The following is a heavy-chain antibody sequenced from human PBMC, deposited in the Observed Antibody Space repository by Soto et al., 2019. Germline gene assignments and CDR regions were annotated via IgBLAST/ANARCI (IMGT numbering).Heavy chain of an antibody. CDR1: GGSISSSSYY. Sequence: PSETLSLTCTVSGGSISSSSYYWGWIRQPPGKGLEWIGSIYYSGSTYYNPSLKSRVTISVDTSKNQFSLKLSSVTAADTAVYYCARPNYDILTGYGNWFDPWGQGTLVTAPQ. CDR2: IYYSGST. CDR3: ARPNYDILTGYGNWFDP. J-gene: IGHJ5*02. V-gene: IGHV4-39*01. D-gene: IGHD3-9*01.